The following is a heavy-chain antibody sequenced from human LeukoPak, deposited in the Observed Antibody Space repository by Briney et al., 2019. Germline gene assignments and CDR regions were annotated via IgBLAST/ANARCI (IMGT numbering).Heavy chain of an antibody. V-gene: IGHV1-2*02. CDR3: ARRTESLWFGELPTEMSAFDI. CDR1: GYTFTGYY. J-gene: IGHJ3*02. CDR2: INPNSGGT. Sequence: ASVKVSCKASGYTFTGYYMHWVRQAPGQGLEWMGWINPNSGGTNYAQKFQGRVTMTRDTSVSTAYMELSRLRSDDTAVYYCARRTESLWFGELPTEMSAFDIWGQGTMVTVSS. D-gene: IGHD3-10*01.